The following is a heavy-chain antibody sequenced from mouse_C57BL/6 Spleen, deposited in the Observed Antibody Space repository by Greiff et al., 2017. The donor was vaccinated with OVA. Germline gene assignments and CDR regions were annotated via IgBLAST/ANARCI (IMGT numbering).Heavy chain of an antibody. D-gene: IGHD1-1*02. CDR3: TTGGYYGGHDY. J-gene: IGHJ2*01. V-gene: IGHV14-4*01. CDR2: IDPENGDT. Sequence: EVQLQQSGAELVRPGASVKLSCTASGFNIKDDYMHWVKQRPEQGLEWIGWIDPENGDTEYASKFQGKATITADTSSNTAYLQLSSLTSEDTAVYYCTTGGYYGGHDYWGQGTTLTVSS. CDR1: GFNIKDDY.